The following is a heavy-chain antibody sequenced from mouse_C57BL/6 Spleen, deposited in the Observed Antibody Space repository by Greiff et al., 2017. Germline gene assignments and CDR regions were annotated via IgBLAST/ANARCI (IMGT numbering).Heavy chain of an antibody. Sequence: VQLQQSGPELVKPGASVKISCKASGYTFTDYYMNWVKQSHGKSLEWIGDINPNNGGTSYNQKFKGKATLTVDKSSSTAYMELRSLTSEDSAVYYCARSDDGYYWGDYWGQGTTLTVAS. J-gene: IGHJ2*01. D-gene: IGHD2-3*01. CDR1: GYTFTDYY. CDR3: ARSDDGYYWGDY. V-gene: IGHV1-26*01. CDR2: INPNNGGT.